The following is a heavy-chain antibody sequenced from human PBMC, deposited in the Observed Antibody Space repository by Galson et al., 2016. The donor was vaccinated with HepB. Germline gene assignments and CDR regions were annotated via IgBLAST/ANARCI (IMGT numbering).Heavy chain of an antibody. CDR1: GFSLSTFAVA. J-gene: IGHJ5*02. D-gene: IGHD3-16*01. Sequence: PALVKPTQTLTLTCAFSGFSLSTFAVAVGWVRQPPGKAPEWLALIYWDDAKRYSPSLQNRLTVTQDTSKNQVDLIMTNMDPVDTATYYCAHVESTNWGYNWFDPWGQGTLVIVSS. CDR2: IYWDDAK. CDR3: AHVESTNWGYNWFDP. V-gene: IGHV2-5*02.